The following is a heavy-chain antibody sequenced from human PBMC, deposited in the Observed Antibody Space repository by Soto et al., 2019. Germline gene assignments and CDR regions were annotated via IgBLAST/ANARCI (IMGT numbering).Heavy chain of an antibody. J-gene: IGHJ4*02. CDR2: VYYGGST. D-gene: IGHD6-19*01. V-gene: IGHV4-39*01. CDR3: AKSSGSAWYREYFDY. CDR1: GGSISSSSYY. Sequence: SETLSLTCTVSGGSISSSSYYWGWIRQPPGKGLEWIGNVYYGGSTYYNPSLKSRVTISVETSKSQFSLKLSSVTAADTALYYCAKSSGSAWYREYFDYWGQGTLVTVSS.